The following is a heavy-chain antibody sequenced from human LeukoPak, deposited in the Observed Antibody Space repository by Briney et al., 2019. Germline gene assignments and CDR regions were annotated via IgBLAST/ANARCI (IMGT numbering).Heavy chain of an antibody. CDR2: ISYDGSNK. V-gene: IGHV3-30-3*01. D-gene: IGHD2-15*01. J-gene: IGHJ4*02. CDR1: GFTFSSYA. Sequence: TGGSLRLSCAAFGFTFSSYAMHWVRQAPGKGLEWVAVISYDGSNKYYADSVKGRFTISRDNSKNTLYLQMNSLRAEDTAVYYCARDESIVVVVAARPYYFDYWGQGTLVTVSS. CDR3: ARDESIVVVVAARPYYFDY.